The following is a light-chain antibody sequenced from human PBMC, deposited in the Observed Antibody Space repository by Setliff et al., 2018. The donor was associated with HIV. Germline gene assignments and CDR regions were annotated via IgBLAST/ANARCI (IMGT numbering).Light chain of an antibody. CDR2: EGT. Sequence: QSALTQPASVSGPPGQSITISCTGASSDFGSYNLVSWYQQHPGKVPKLLIYEGTKRPSGVSSRFSGSKSGNTASLTISGLQAEDEADYYCCSYAGDSSYVVFGGGTKVTVL. CDR3: CSYAGDSSYVV. V-gene: IGLV2-23*01. J-gene: IGLJ2*01. CDR1: SSDFGSYNL.